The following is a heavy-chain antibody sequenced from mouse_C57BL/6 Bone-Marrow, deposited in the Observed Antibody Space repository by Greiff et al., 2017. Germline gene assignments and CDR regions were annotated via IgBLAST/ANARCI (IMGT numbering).Heavy chain of an antibody. CDR3: ARDRGITTVVDYYAMDY. CDR2: LNYDGSST. D-gene: IGHD1-1*01. J-gene: IGHJ4*01. Sequence: EVNVVESEGGLVQPGSSMKLSCTASGFTFSDYYMAWVRQVPETGLEWVANLNYDGSSTYYLDSLKSRFIISRDNAKNILYLQMSSLKSEDTATYYCARDRGITTVVDYYAMDYWGQGTSVTVSS. CDR1: GFTFSDYY. V-gene: IGHV5-16*01.